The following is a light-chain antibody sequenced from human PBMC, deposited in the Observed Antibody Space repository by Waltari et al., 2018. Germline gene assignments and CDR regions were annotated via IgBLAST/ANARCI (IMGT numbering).Light chain of an antibody. CDR1: QSIAGY. V-gene: IGKV1-39*01. Sequence: DIQMTQSPSSLSASVGDRVTITCRASQSIAGYLNWYQQKPGKAPNLLIYAASSLQSGVPSRFSGSGSGTDFTLTISSLQPDDSATYYCQQSYNTPYTFGQGTKLEI. CDR2: AAS. CDR3: QQSYNTPYT. J-gene: IGKJ2*01.